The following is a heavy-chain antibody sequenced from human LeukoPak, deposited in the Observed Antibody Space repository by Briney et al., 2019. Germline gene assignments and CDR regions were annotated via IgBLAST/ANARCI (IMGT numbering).Heavy chain of an antibody. CDR1: GGSFRGYY. CDR2: INHSGST. Sequence: PSETLSLTCAVYGGSFRGYYWSWIRQPPGKGLEWIGEINHSGSTNYNPSLKSRVTISVDTSKNQFSLKLSSVTAADTAVYYCASELSDAFDIWGQGAMVTVSS. V-gene: IGHV4-34*01. CDR3: ASELSDAFDI. D-gene: IGHD1-26*01. J-gene: IGHJ3*02.